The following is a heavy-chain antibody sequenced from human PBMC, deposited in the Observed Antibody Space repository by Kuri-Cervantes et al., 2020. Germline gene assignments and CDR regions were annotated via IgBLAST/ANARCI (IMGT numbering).Heavy chain of an antibody. D-gene: IGHD1-26*01. CDR3: AKDIGQIYYYYYGMEV. CDR2: ISYDGSNK. J-gene: IGHJ6*02. Sequence: GGSLRLCCAASGVTFSSYGMHWVCQARGKGLEWVAVISYDGSNKYYEESVMGRFSIYRDNSKNTLYLQMNSLRAEDTAVYYCAKDIGQIYYYYYGMEVWGQGTTVTVSS. CDR1: GVTFSSYG. V-gene: IGHV3-30*18.